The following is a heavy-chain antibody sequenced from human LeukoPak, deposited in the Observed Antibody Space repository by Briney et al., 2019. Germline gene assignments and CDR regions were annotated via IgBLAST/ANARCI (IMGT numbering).Heavy chain of an antibody. CDR3: AREWGTAADH. J-gene: IGHJ4*02. V-gene: IGHV3-30*04. CDR2: MSYDGKKN. D-gene: IGHD6-13*01. Sequence: GGSLGLSCVTSGFTFLNYAVHWVRQAPGKGLEWVAVMSYDGKKNYYADSVKGRFTLSRVSSKNTLYLQMDSLRPEDTAVYYCAREWGTAADHWGQGTLVTVSS. CDR1: GFTFLNYA.